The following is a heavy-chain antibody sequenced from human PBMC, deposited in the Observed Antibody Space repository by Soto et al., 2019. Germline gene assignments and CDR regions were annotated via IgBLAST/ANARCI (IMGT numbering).Heavy chain of an antibody. Sequence: GGSLRLSCAASGFTFSSYWMSWVRQAPGKGLEWVANIKQDGSEKYYVDSVKGRFTISRDNAKNSLYLQMNSLRAEDTAVYYCARDSVVVAATPEENYYYYMDVWGKGTTVTVSS. J-gene: IGHJ6*03. CDR2: IKQDGSEK. V-gene: IGHV3-7*01. CDR3: ARDSVVVAATPEENYYYYMDV. D-gene: IGHD2-15*01. CDR1: GFTFSSYW.